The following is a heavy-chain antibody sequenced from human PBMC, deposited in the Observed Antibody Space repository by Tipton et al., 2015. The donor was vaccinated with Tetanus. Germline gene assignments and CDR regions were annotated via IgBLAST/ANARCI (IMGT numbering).Heavy chain of an antibody. CDR3: ARTSGYLYSSY. CDR1: GGSVSSGSYY. D-gene: IGHD3-3*01. Sequence: TLSLTCTVSGGSVSSGSYYWSWIRQSPGKGLEWIGYIDYFGTTKYNPSLKSRVAMSVDTSKNQLSLKLSSVTSADTAVYYCARTSGYLYSSYWGQGTLVTVSS. CDR2: IDYFGTT. J-gene: IGHJ1*01. V-gene: IGHV4-61*01.